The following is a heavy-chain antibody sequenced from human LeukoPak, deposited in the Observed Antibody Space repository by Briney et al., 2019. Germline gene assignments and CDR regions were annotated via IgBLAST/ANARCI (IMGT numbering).Heavy chain of an antibody. V-gene: IGHV3-74*03. CDR2: INSDGSFT. D-gene: IGHD6-19*01. J-gene: IGHJ4*02. Sequence: PGGSLRLSCAASGFTFSNHWMHWVRQAPGKGLVWVSRINSDGSFTTYADSVKGRFTISRDNAKNTLNLQMNSLRAEDTAVYYCARGFSSGWYLFGDFWGQGALVTVSS. CDR1: GFTFSNHW. CDR3: ARGFSSGWYLFGDF.